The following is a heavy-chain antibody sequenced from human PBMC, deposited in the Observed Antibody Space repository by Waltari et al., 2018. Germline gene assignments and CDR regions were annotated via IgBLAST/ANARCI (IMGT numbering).Heavy chain of an antibody. CDR1: RGSIKSSTHY. V-gene: IGHV4-39*01. CDR2: IFYSGTT. J-gene: IGHJ4*02. CDR3: ARRDLFGDRTGFDY. D-gene: IGHD4-17*01. Sequence: QLQLQESGPGLVKPSETLSLTCTVSRGSIKSSTHYWGWIRQPPGKGLEWIGSIFYSGTTYYNPSLKSRVTISVDTSKNQFSLKLTSVTAADTAVYFCARRDLFGDRTGFDYWGQGTLVTVSS.